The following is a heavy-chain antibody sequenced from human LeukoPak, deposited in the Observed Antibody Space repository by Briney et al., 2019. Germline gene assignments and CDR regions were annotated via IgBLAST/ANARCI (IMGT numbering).Heavy chain of an antibody. Sequence: GASVTVTCKASGYTFTGHFMHWVRQPPGQGLEGVGLIDPNSGGTKHAQKFQDRVTMTRDTSISTAYMEVSGLTSDDTAMYYCARDYSSTTWYDAFDVWGQGTMVTVSS. CDR2: IDPNSGGT. V-gene: IGHV1-2*02. J-gene: IGHJ3*01. D-gene: IGHD2-2*01. CDR3: ARDYSSTTWYDAFDV. CDR1: GYTFTGHF.